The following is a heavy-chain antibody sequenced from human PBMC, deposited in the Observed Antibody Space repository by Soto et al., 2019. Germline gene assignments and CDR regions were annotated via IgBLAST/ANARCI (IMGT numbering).Heavy chain of an antibody. CDR1: GGSISSDNW. CDR3: ARDRSGSSGFYGMDV. V-gene: IGHV4-4*02. J-gene: IGHJ6*02. CDR2: IYNRGST. D-gene: IGHD6-25*01. Sequence: PSETLSLTCEVSGGSISSDNWWSWVRQPPGQGLEWIGEIYNRGSTNYNTSLKSRVTISVDKSKNQFSLRLSSVTAADTAVYYCARDRSGSSGFYGMDVWGQGTTVT.